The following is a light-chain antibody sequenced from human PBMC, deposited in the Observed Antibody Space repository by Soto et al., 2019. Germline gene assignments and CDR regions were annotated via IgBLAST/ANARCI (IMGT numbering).Light chain of an antibody. CDR2: DAS. J-gene: IGKJ4*01. Sequence: EIVLKQSPDTLSLSPGERATLSCRASQSVRSNYLAWYQQKPGQAPRFLIYDASSRATGIPDRFSGSGSGTDFTLTISRLEPEGFAVYYCQQYGSTPLAFGGGTKVYSK. V-gene: IGKV3-20*01. CDR1: QSVRSNY. CDR3: QQYGSTPLA.